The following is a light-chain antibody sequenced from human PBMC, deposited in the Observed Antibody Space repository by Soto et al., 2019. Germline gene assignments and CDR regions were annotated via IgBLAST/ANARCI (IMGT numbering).Light chain of an antibody. Sequence: EIVLTQSPGTLSLSPGERATLSCRASQSVDSRYLAWYQQKPGQAPRLLIYGASSRATGIPDRFSGSGSGKEFTLTISRLEPEDFAVYYCQQYGSWPGMYTFGQGTKLEIK. V-gene: IGKV3-20*01. CDR2: GAS. J-gene: IGKJ2*01. CDR3: QQYGSWPGMYT. CDR1: QSVDSRY.